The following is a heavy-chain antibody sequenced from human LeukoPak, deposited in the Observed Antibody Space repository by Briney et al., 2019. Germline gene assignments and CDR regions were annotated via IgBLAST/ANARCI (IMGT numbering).Heavy chain of an antibody. V-gene: IGHV3-74*03. J-gene: IGHJ4*02. CDR1: GFPFSSYW. Sequence: SGGSLRLSCAPSGFPFSSYWMLWVRQAPGKGLVWVSRISGDGTIKTYADFVRGRFTISRDNTKNILYLQMNSLKVKDTATYFCSRSQFDYWGQGVLVTVSS. CDR3: SRSQFDY. CDR2: ISGDGTIK.